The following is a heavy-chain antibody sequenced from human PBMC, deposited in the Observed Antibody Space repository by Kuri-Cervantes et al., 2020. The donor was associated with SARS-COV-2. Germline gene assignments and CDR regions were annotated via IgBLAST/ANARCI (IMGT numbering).Heavy chain of an antibody. V-gene: IGHV3-48*03. D-gene: IGHD3-16*01. Sequence: GGSLRLSCAASGFTFSSYEMSWVRQAPGKGLEWVSYISSSGSTIYYADSVKGRFTISRDNAKNSLYLQMNSLRAEDTAVYYCAPRGEGSGFDYWGQGTLVTVSS. CDR3: APRGEGSGFDY. CDR1: GFTFSSYE. J-gene: IGHJ4*02. CDR2: ISSSGSTI.